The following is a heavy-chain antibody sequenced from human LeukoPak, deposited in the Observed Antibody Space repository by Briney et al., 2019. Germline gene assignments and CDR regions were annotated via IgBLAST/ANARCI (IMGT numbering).Heavy chain of an antibody. CDR3: ARESVPRRFDP. J-gene: IGHJ5*02. CDR2: INPNSGGT. D-gene: IGHD3-10*01. Sequence: ASVKVSCKPSGYTFTGYYMHWVRQAPGQGLEWMGWINPNSGGTNYAQKFQGRVTMTRDTSISTAYMELSRLGSDDTAGYYWARESVPRRFDPWGQGTLVTVSS. V-gene: IGHV1-2*02. CDR1: GYTFTGYY.